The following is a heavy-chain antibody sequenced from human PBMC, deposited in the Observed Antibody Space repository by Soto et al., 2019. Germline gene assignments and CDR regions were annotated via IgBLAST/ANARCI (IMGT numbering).Heavy chain of an antibody. CDR3: AGEKMSWTYYFDY. J-gene: IGHJ4*02. CDR2: MYYSGIT. D-gene: IGHD3-10*01. CDR1: GAPVSSETHF. Sequence: QVQLQESGPGLVKPSETLSLTCTVSGAPVSSETHFWTWIRQPPGKGLEWIGYMYYSGITNSNPALKSRVTLSVDRARNQFSLSLNSVTAAETAVYYCAGEKMSWTYYFDYWGPGMQVTVSS. V-gene: IGHV4-61*01.